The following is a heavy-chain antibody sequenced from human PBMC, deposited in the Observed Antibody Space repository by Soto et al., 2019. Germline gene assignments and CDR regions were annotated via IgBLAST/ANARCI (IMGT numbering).Heavy chain of an antibody. V-gene: IGHV4-30-4*08. CDR2: ISYGGTT. J-gene: IGHJ4*02. CDR1: GGSISSGGYY. Sequence: PSETLSLTCTVSGGSISSGGYYWSWIRQPPGKGLESIVYISYGGTTYYNPSLQSRITISVDTSKNQFSLKLSSVTAADTAIYYCARGRGYGYGIDYWGQGTLVTVSS. CDR3: ARGRGYGYGIDY. D-gene: IGHD5-18*01.